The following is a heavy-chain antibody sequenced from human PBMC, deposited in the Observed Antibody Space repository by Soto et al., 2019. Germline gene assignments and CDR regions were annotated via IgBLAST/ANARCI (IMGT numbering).Heavy chain of an antibody. CDR3: AREDRDRETGLVPAAIDGMDV. CDR1: GGTFSRYS. Sequence: QVQLVQSGAEVKKPGSSVKVSCKASGGTFSRYSITWVRQAPGHGLEWIGRIIPLFGIASYAQKFQGRVTITADESTSTAYMELSSLRSDDTAVYYCAREDRDRETGLVPAAIDGMDVWGRGTTVTVSS. J-gene: IGHJ6*02. CDR2: IIPLFGIA. V-gene: IGHV1-69*08. D-gene: IGHD2-2*01.